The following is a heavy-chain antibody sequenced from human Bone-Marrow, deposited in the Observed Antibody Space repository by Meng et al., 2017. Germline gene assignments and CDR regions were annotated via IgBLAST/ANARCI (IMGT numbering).Heavy chain of an antibody. CDR3: AKISGWSKGEFDY. Sequence: SCAASGFTFSSYAMHWVRQAPGKGLEWVAVISYDGSNKYYADSVKGRFTISRDNSKNTLYLQMNSLRAEDTAVYYCAKISGWSKGEFDYWGQGTLVTVSS. D-gene: IGHD6-19*01. V-gene: IGHV3-30*07. CDR2: ISYDGSNK. CDR1: GFTFSSYA. J-gene: IGHJ4*02.